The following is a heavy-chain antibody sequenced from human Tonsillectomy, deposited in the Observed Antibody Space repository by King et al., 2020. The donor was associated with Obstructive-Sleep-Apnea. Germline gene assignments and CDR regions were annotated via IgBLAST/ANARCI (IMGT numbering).Heavy chain of an antibody. V-gene: IGHV4-39*07. Sequence: QLQESGPGLVKPSETLPLTCSVSAVSISSSSYYWGWIRQPPGKGLEWIGSVFHSGNSYYNPSLKSRVTISVDTSKNHFSLKLNSVTAADTAVYYCARGQTYYDILTGYFKSGNRFDYWGQGTLVTVSS. CDR2: VFHSGNS. D-gene: IGHD3-9*01. CDR3: ARGQTYYDILTGYFKSGNRFDY. CDR1: AVSISSSSYY. J-gene: IGHJ4*02.